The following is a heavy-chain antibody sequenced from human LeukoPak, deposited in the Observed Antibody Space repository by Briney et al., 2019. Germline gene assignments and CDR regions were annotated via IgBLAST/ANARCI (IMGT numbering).Heavy chain of an antibody. CDR2: ISPYNGNP. J-gene: IGHJ6*03. D-gene: IGHD3-10*01. V-gene: IGHV1-18*01. CDR3: ARGGYVRGVQIYNYYYMDV. CDR1: GYDFTTYG. Sequence: GASVKVSCKASGYDFTTYGIIWVRQAPGQGLEWMGWISPYNGNPNYAQNFQGRITVTKDTSTSTAYMELRSLRSDDTAVYYCARGGYVRGVQIYNYYYMDVWGEGTTVTVSS.